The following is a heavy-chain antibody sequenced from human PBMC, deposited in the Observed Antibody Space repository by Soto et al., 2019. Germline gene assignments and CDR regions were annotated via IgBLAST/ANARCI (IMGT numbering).Heavy chain of an antibody. CDR3: VKSSVFEEGDFWTVCGPFDS. J-gene: IGHJ4*02. CDR1: GFNFAAYS. Sequence: GSLRLSCETPGFNFAAYSMNWVRQAPGRGLEWVASISTSNTYIHYADSVRGRFTISRDNGKGSLFLEMNSLRGEDTALYYCVKSSVFEEGDFWTVCGPFDSWGQGTLVTVSS. V-gene: IGHV3-21*01. CDR2: ISTSNTYI. D-gene: IGHD3-3*01.